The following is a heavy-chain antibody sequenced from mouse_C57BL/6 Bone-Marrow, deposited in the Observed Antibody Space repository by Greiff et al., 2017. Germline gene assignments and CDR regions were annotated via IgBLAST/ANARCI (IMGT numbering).Heavy chain of an antibody. CDR1: GYSFTGYY. V-gene: IGHV1-42*01. CDR2: INPSTGGT. CDR3: ARSCYYGSSYWYFDV. D-gene: IGHD1-1*01. J-gene: IGHJ1*03. Sequence: EVQLQQSGPELVKPGASVKISCKASGYSFTGYYMNWVKQSPEKSLERIGEINPSTGGTTYNQKFKAKATLTVDKSSSTAYMQLKSLTSEDSAVYYCARSCYYGSSYWYFDVWGTGTTVTVSS.